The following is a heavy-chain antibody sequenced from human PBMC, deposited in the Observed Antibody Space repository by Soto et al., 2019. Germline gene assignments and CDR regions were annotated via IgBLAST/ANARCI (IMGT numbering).Heavy chain of an antibody. CDR2: ISSSSSYI. V-gene: IGHV3-21*01. J-gene: IGHJ6*02. CDR3: ARDQEFGELFRLNRDYYYCYGMDV. D-gene: IGHD3-10*01. CDR1: GFTFSSYS. Sequence: EVQLVESGGGLVKPGGSLRLSCAASGFTFSSYSMNWVRQAPGKGLEWVSSISSSSSYIYYADSVKGRFTISRDNAKNSLYLQMNSLRAEDTAVYYCARDQEFGELFRLNRDYYYCYGMDVWGQGTTVTVSS.